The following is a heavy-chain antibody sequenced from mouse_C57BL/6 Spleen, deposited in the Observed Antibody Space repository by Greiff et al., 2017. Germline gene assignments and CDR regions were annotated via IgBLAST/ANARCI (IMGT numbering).Heavy chain of an antibody. J-gene: IGHJ3*01. CDR2: IDPSDSYT. Sequence: VQLQQPGAELVKPGASVKLSCKASGYTFTSYWMQWVKQRPGQGLEWIGEIDPSDSYTNYNQKFKGKATLTVDTSSSTAYMQLSSLTSEDSAVYYCATGFADWGKGTLVTVAA. V-gene: IGHV1-50*01. CDR3: ATGFAD. CDR1: GYTFTSYW.